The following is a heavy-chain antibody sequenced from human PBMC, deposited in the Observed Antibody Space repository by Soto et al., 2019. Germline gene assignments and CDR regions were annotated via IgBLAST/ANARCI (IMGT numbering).Heavy chain of an antibody. CDR2: ITGSGSSS. CDR3: AKMGFRSSTGSYDYTMDV. J-gene: IGHJ6*02. CDR1: RFTFSTYA. D-gene: IGHD5-12*01. V-gene: IGHV3-23*01. Sequence: VGSLRLSCAASRFTFSTYAMTWVRQAPGKGLERVSVITGSGSSSYYADSVKGRFTISRDNSKNMLYLQVKSLRAEDTAVYYCAKMGFRSSTGSYDYTMDVWGRGTTVTVSS.